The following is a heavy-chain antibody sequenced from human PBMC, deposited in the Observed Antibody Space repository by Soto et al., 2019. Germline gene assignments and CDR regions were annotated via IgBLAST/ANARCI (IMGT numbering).Heavy chain of an antibody. D-gene: IGHD5-12*01. V-gene: IGHV1-18*01. Sequence: QVQLVQSGDEVRKPGSSVKVSCKASGYIFVNYGIACVRQSPGQGLEWRGWISPDSGNTHYASKVHGRITMTTDISTTTAYMDPGSLTSDDTAVYYCAMVDNYGTPTPQYVFGQVTTVTVSS. CDR1: GYIFVNYG. CDR2: ISPDSGNT. J-gene: IGHJ6*01. CDR3: AMVDNYGTPTPQYV.